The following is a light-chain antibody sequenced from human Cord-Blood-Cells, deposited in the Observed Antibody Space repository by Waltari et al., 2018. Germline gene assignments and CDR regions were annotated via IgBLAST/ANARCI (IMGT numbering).Light chain of an antibody. J-gene: IGKJ2*02. V-gene: IGKV2-30*01. CDR2: KVS. CDR1: QSLVYSDGNTY. Sequence: DIVMTQSPLSLPVTLGQPASISCRSRQSLVYSDGNTYLNWFQQRPGQSPRRLIYKVSNRDSGVPDRFSGSGSGTDFTLKISRVEAEDVGVYYCMQGTHWRTFGQGTKLEIK. CDR3: MQGTHWRT.